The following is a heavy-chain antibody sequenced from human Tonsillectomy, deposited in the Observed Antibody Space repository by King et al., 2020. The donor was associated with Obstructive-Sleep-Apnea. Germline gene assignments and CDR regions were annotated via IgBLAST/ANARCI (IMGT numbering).Heavy chain of an antibody. V-gene: IGHV3-73*02. CDR3: PSRLGKQLDELGFGP. D-gene: IGHD6-13*01. CDR2: IRSKANSYAT. J-gene: IGHJ5*02. Sequence: VQLVESGGGLVQPGGSLKLSCAASGFTFSGSAMHWVRQASGNGLEWVGRIRSKANSYATAYAASVKGRFTISRDDSKNTAYLQMNSLKTEDTAVYYFPSRLGKQLDELGFGPLGQGTMVTVSS. CDR1: GFTFSGSA.